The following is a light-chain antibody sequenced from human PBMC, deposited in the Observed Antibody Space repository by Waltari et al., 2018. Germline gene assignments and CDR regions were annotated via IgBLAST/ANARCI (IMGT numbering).Light chain of an antibody. CDR3: QQYNTWPPST. Sequence: EIVMTQSPAALSVSPGERATLSCQASHYFSNNLAWYQHKPGPPPRLLISGASTRATGVPARFSGSGSGTEFSLTISSLQSEDSAIYFCQQYNTWPPSTFGQGTKLEIK. CDR1: HYFSNN. J-gene: IGKJ2*02. V-gene: IGKV3-15*01. CDR2: GAS.